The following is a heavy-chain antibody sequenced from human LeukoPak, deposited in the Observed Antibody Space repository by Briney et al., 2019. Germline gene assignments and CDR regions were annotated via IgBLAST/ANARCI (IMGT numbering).Heavy chain of an antibody. J-gene: IGHJ5*02. CDR2: INPSGGST. CDR3: ASSTVTTIGWFDP. CDR1: GYTFTSYY. D-gene: IGHD4-17*01. Sequence: GASVKVSCKASGYTFTSYYMHWVRQAPGQGLEWMGIINPSGGSTSYAQKFQGRVTMTRDMSTSTVYMELSSLRSEDTAVYYCASSTVTTIGWFDPWGQGTLVNVSS. V-gene: IGHV1-46*01.